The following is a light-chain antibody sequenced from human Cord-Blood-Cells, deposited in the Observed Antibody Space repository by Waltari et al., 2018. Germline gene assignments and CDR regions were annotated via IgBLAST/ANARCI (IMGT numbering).Light chain of an antibody. J-gene: IGLJ1*01. Sequence: QSPLTQPPSASVSPGQSVTISCTGTSSDVGGYNYVSWYQQHPGNAPKLMIYEVSKRPSGVPDRFSGSKSGNTASLTVSGLQAEDEADYYCSSYAGSNNYVFGTGTKVTVL. CDR3: SSYAGSNNYV. V-gene: IGLV2-8*01. CDR2: EVS. CDR1: SSDVGGYNY.